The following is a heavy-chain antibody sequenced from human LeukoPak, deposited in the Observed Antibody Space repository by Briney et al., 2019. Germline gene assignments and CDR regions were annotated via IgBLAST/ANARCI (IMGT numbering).Heavy chain of an antibody. Sequence: SETLSLTCTVSGGSISSTIYYWGWIRQPPGKGLEWIGSIYYRGSAYYNPSLKSRVAISVDTSKNQFSLKLSSVTAADTAVYYCARVYGDYKGDAFDIWGQGTMVTVSS. D-gene: IGHD4-17*01. CDR3: ARVYGDYKGDAFDI. CDR2: IYYRGSA. CDR1: GGSISSTIYY. J-gene: IGHJ3*02. V-gene: IGHV4-39*07.